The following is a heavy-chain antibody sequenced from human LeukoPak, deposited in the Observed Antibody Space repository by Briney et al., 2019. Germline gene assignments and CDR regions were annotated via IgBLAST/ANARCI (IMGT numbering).Heavy chain of an antibody. CDR2: ISGSGGST. D-gene: IGHD3-10*01. CDR1: GFTFSSYA. J-gene: IGHJ5*02. CDR3: AKGRGSGSYYIRWFDP. Sequence: GGSPRLSCAASGFTFSSYAMSWVRQAPGKGLEWVSAISGSGGSTYYADSVKGRFTISRDNSKNTLYLQMNSLRAEDTAVYYCAKGRGSGSYYIRWFDPWGQGTLVTVSS. V-gene: IGHV3-23*01.